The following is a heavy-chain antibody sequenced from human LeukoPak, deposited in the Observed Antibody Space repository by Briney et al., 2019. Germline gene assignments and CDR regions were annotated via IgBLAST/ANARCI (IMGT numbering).Heavy chain of an antibody. J-gene: IGHJ5*02. CDR3: ARVGYCSGGSCYGWFDP. CDR1: GGTFSSYA. CDR2: IIPILGIA. V-gene: IGHV1-69*04. Sequence: GSSVKVSCKASGGTFSSYAISWVRQAPGQGLEWMGRIIPILGIANYAQKFQGRVTITADKSTSTVYMELSSLRSEDTAVYYCARVGYCSGGSCYGWFDPWGQGTLVTVSS. D-gene: IGHD2-15*01.